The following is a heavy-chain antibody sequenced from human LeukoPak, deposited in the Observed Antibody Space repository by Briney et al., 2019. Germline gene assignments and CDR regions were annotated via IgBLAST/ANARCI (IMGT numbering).Heavy chain of an antibody. Sequence: ASVKVSRKASGYTFTGYYMHWVRQAPGQGLEWMGWINPNSGGTNYAQKFQGRVNMTRDTSISTAYMELSRLRSDDTAVHYCASPSPSSSRTFHYYYGMDVWGQGTTVTVSS. CDR1: GYTFTGYY. D-gene: IGHD6-13*01. CDR2: INPNSGGT. J-gene: IGHJ6*02. CDR3: ASPSPSSSRTFHYYYGMDV. V-gene: IGHV1-2*02.